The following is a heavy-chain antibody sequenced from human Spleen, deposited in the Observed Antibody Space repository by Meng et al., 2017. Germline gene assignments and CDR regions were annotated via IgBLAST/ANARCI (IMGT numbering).Heavy chain of an antibody. D-gene: IGHD4-11*01. CDR2: INHSGST. CDR3: ARGPTTMAHDFDY. Sequence: VQCTQWGAGLLTPSETLPLVCVVSGGPFSDYDWSWIRQPPGKGLEWIGEINHSGSTNYNPSLESRATISVDTSQNNLSLKLSSVTAADSAVYYCARGPTTMAHDFDYWGQGTLVTVSS. J-gene: IGHJ4*02. CDR1: GGPFSDYD. V-gene: IGHV4-34*01.